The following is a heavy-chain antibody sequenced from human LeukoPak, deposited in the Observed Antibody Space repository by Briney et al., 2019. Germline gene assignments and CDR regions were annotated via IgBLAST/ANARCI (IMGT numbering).Heavy chain of an antibody. CDR3: ARASYYYGSGSYVRSRGPYYFDY. V-gene: IGHV4-34*01. Sequence: PSETLSLTCAVYGGSFSGYCWSWIRQPPGKGLEWIGEINHSGSTNYNPSLKSRVTISVDTSKNQFSLKLSSVTAADTAVYYCARASYYYGSGSYVRSRGPYYFDYWGQGTLVTVSS. D-gene: IGHD3-10*01. CDR1: GGSFSGYC. CDR2: INHSGST. J-gene: IGHJ4*02.